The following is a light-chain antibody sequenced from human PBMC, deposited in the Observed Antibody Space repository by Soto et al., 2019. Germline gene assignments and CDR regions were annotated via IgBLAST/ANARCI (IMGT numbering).Light chain of an antibody. CDR2: DVS. J-gene: IGLJ1*01. CDR1: SSDVGGYNY. V-gene: IGLV2-14*01. Sequence: QSALTQPASVSGSPGQSITISCTGTSSDVGGYNYLSWYQQHPGKAPKLMIYDVSNRPSGVSNRFSGSNSGNTDSLTISGLQAEAEADYYCICYTSSTTLEGVFGTGTKVTVL. CDR3: ICYTSSTTLEGV.